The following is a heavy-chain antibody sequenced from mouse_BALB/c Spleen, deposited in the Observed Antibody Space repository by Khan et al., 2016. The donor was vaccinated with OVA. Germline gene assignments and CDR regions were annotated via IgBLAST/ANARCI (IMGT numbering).Heavy chain of an antibody. Sequence: EVELVESGGDLVRPGGSLKLSCAASGFTFSAYGMPWVRQSPDKRLEWVATINSVGYYTYYPDSLKGRFIISRDNAKNTLYLQMRSLKSEDTAMYYCACHLTGSFAYWGQGTLVTVSA. J-gene: IGHJ3*01. CDR3: ACHLTGSFAY. V-gene: IGHV5-6*01. CDR2: INSVGYYT. CDR1: GFTFSAYG. D-gene: IGHD4-1*01.